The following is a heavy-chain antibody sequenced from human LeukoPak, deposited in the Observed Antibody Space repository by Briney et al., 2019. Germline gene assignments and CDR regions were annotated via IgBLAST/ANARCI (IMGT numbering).Heavy chain of an antibody. V-gene: IGHV3-23*01. CDR3: AKQVGFGELLFDY. CDR1: GFTFSSYA. CDR2: ISGSGGST. J-gene: IGHJ4*02. D-gene: IGHD3-10*01. Sequence: PGGSLRLSCAASGFTFSSYAMSWVRQAPGKGLGGVSDISGSGGSTYYADSVKGRFTISRDNSKNTLYLQMNSLRAEDTAVYYCAKQVGFGELLFDYWGQGTLVTVSS.